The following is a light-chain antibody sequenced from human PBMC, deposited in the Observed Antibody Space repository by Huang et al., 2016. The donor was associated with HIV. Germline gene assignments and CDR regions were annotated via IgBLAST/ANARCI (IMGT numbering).Light chain of an antibody. CDR3: QQYNSWT. Sequence: DIQMTQSPSILSASVGDRVTITCRASHSISDWLAWYQQKPGKAPKLLIYKASTLQTGVPSRFRGSASGTEFTLTISSLQPDDFATYFCQQYNSWTFGQGTKVEIK. CDR1: HSISDW. V-gene: IGKV1-5*03. CDR2: KAS. J-gene: IGKJ1*01.